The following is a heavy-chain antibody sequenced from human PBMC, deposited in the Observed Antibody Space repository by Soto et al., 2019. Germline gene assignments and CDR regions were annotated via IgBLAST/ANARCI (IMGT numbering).Heavy chain of an antibody. D-gene: IGHD2-2*01. J-gene: IGHJ6*02. CDR2: INPNSGGT. CDR1: GYTFTGYY. Sequence: ASVKVCCKDSGYTFTGYYMHWARQAPGQGLEWMGWINPNSGGTNYAQKFQGWVTMTRDTSISTAYMELSRLRSDDTAVYYCARGEVVPAATITYYYYYGMDVWGQGPTVTVYS. CDR3: ARGEVVPAATITYYYYYGMDV. V-gene: IGHV1-2*04.